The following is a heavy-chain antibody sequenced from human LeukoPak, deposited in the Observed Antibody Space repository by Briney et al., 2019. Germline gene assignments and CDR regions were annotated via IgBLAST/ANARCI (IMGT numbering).Heavy chain of an antibody. J-gene: IGHJ4*02. CDR1: GFTVSSND. CDR2: LHSGDSI. CDR3: ARGILTGLFDY. V-gene: IGHV3-53*01. D-gene: IGHD3-9*01. Sequence: GGSLRLSCVASGFTVSSNDMNWVRQAPGKGLEWVSVLHSGDSIYYADSVKGRFTISRDNAKNSLYLQMNSLRAEDTAVYYCARGILTGLFDYWGQGTLVTVSS.